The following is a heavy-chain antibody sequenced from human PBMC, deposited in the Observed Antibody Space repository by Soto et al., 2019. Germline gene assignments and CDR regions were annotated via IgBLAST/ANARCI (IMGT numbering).Heavy chain of an antibody. Sequence: QTLSLTCAISGDSVSNKGAAWNWIRHSPSRGLEWLGRTYYRKSKWLYDYAVSVRSRITINPDTSKNQFSLHLPSVTPEDTSVYLCAREPTGFQSELDSWIHGTLVTVSS. CDR3: AREPTGFQSELDS. D-gene: IGHD1-26*01. J-gene: IGHJ5*01. CDR2: TYYRKSKWLY. CDR1: GDSVSNKGAA. V-gene: IGHV6-1*01.